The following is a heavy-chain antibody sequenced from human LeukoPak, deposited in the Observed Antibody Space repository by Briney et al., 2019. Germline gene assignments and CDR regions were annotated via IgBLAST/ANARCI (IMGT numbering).Heavy chain of an antibody. J-gene: IGHJ4*02. Sequence: GGSLRLSCAASGFTFSSYGMRWVRQAPGKGLEWVSVISGSGGSTYYADSVKGRFTVSRDNSKNTLYLQMNILRAEDTALYYCAKVADVYSVYYFDSWGPGTLVTVSS. CDR2: ISGSGGST. D-gene: IGHD2-21*01. V-gene: IGHV3-23*01. CDR1: GFTFSSYG. CDR3: AKVADVYSVYYFDS.